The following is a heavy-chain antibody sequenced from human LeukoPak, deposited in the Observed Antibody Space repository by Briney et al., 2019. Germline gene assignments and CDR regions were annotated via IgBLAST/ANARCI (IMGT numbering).Heavy chain of an antibody. D-gene: IGHD3-22*01. CDR1: GFTVSSNY. CDR2: IYSGGST. V-gene: IGHV3-66*02. J-gene: IGHJ4*02. Sequence: PGGSLRLSCAASGFTVSSNYMSWVRQAPGKGLEWVSVIYSGGSTYYADSVKGRFTISRDNSTNTLYLQMNSLRAEDTAVYYCARDSYYDSSGYFDYWGQGTLVTVSS. CDR3: ARDSYYDSSGYFDY.